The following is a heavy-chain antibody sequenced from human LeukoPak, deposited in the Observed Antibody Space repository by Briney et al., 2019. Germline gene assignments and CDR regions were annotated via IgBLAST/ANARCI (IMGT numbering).Heavy chain of an antibody. Sequence: PGGSLRLSCAASGFTFSSYDIHWVRQAPGKGLEWVAFIRYDGSNKYYADSVRGRFTISRDNSKNTLYLHMNSLRAEDTAVYFCAKGSKAVLFTRDHYMDVWGKGTTVTTSS. D-gene: IGHD6-19*01. J-gene: IGHJ6*03. CDR2: IRYDGSNK. V-gene: IGHV3-30*02. CDR1: GFTFSSYD. CDR3: AKGSKAVLFTRDHYMDV.